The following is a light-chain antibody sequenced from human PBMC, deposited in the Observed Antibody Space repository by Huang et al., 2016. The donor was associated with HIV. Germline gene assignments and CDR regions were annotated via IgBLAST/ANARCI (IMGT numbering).Light chain of an antibody. CDR2: GAS. CDR3: QHYSNWPPLT. V-gene: IGKV3-15*01. J-gene: IGKJ4*01. CDR1: QSIGTN. Sequence: IILTQSPATLSVSPGEGATLSCRASQSIGTNLAWYQQGPGQAPRLLVYGASTRATGVPVRFSGSGSGTQFNLTLSSRQSEDFATYYCQHYSNWPPLTFGGGTKVDI.